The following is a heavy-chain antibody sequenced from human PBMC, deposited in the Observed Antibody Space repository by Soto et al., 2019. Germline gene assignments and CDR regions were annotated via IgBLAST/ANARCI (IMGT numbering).Heavy chain of an antibody. D-gene: IGHD3-9*01. CDR3: AGDLAYDILRENYFVF. CDR1: GFTFSSYW. CDR2: IKQDGSEK. Sequence: EVQLVESGGGLVQPGGSLRLSCAASGFTFSSYWMSWVRQAPGKGLEWVANIKQDGSEKYYVDSVKGRFTISRDNAKNSLYLQMNSLRAEDTAVYYCAGDLAYDILRENYFVFGGQGTLVTVSS. V-gene: IGHV3-7*01. J-gene: IGHJ4*02.